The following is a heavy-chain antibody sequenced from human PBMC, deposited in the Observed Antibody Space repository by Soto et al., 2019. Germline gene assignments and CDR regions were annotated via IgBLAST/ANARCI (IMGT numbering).Heavy chain of an antibody. CDR3: VRPPGYISDWYYFDL. CDR2: ISPKSGGT. CDR1: GYSFIDYY. Sequence: VASVKVSCKASGYSFIDYYMHWVRQAPGQGFEWMGRISPKSGGTNYAQKFEGRVTMTWDTSLNTAYMELSSLISEDTAVYYCVRPPGYISDWYYFDLWGQGTLVTVSS. V-gene: IGHV1-2*02. J-gene: IGHJ4*02. D-gene: IGHD3-9*01.